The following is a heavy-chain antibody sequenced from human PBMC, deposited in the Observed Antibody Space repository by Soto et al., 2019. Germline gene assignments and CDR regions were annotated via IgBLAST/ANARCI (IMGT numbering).Heavy chain of an antibody. Sequence: PGESLKISCKGSGYTFTNYWIGWVRQMPGKGLEWMGIIYPGDSETRYSPSFQGQVTMSADKSISTAYLQWSSLKASDSAMYYCARTYYYGAGSLDCWGQGTLVTVSS. CDR1: GYTFTNYW. V-gene: IGHV5-51*01. CDR2: IYPGDSET. CDR3: ARTYYYGAGSLDC. D-gene: IGHD3-10*01. J-gene: IGHJ4*02.